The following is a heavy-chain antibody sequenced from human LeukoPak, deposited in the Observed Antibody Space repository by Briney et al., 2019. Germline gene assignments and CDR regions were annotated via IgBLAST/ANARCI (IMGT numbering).Heavy chain of an antibody. J-gene: IGHJ3*02. CDR1: GFTFSSYA. V-gene: IGHV3-23*01. Sequence: GGSLRLSCAASGFTFSSYAMSWVRQAPGKGLEWVSAISDSGGSTYYADSVKGRFTISRDNSKNTLYLQMNSLRAEDTAVYYCAKDAPPYYYDSSGYFDAFDIWGQGTMVTVSS. CDR2: ISDSGGST. D-gene: IGHD3-22*01. CDR3: AKDAPPYYYDSSGYFDAFDI.